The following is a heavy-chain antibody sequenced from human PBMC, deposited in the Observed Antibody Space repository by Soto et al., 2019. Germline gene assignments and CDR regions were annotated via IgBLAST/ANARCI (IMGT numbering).Heavy chain of an antibody. CDR3: AKVSDGNFFDY. V-gene: IGHV3-23*01. Sequence: QSGGSLRLSCAASGFTFSSCAMSWVRQAPGKWLECVSSISGSSTTTDYAESVKGRFTISRVNSENTLYLQMNSLRAEDTAVYYCAKVSDGNFFDYWGRGXLVTVYS. CDR2: ISGSSTTT. CDR1: GFTFSSCA. J-gene: IGHJ4*02. D-gene: IGHD1-26*01.